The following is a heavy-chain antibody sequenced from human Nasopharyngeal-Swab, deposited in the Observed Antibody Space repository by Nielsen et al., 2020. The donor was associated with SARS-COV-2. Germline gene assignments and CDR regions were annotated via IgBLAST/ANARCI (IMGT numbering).Heavy chain of an antibody. J-gene: IGHJ6*03. CDR1: GYTFTSYA. V-gene: IGHV1-3*01. CDR2: INAGNGNT. CDR3: ARGGYCSSTSCASYYYYMDV. D-gene: IGHD2-2*01. Sequence: ASVKVSRKASGYTFTSYAMHWVRQAPGQRLEWMGWINAGNGNTKYSQKFQGRVTITRDTSASTAYMELSSLRSEDTAVYYCARGGYCSSTSCASYYYYMDVWGKGTTVTVSS.